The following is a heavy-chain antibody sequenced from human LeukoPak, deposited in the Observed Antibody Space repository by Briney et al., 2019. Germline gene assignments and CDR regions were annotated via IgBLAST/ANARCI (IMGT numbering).Heavy chain of an antibody. CDR1: GGSLSSGDYY. CDR2: ISDIGSI. CDR3: AGHHPRNTVDF. J-gene: IGHJ4*02. V-gene: IGHV4-61*08. Sequence: PSETLSLTCTVSGGSLSSGDYYWSWVRQPPGKGLEWIAYISDIGSINYNPSLKSRVTISLDTSKNQFSLKLSSVTAADTAVYYCAGHHPRNTVDFWGQGTLVTVSS. D-gene: IGHD2-8*02.